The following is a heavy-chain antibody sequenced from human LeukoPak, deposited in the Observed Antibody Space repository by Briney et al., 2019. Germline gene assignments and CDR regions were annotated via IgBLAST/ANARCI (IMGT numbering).Heavy chain of an antibody. CDR1: GGSIRSSYYY. J-gene: IGHJ4*02. CDR3: ARAIPAAYYFDY. V-gene: IGHV4-39*01. Sequence: PSETLSLTCTVSGGSIRSSYYYWGWIRQPPGKGLEWIGSIYDSGSTYYNPSLKSRVTISVDTSKNQFSLKLNSVTAADTAVYYCARAIPAAYYFDYWGQGTLVTVSS. CDR2: IYDSGST. D-gene: IGHD2-2*01.